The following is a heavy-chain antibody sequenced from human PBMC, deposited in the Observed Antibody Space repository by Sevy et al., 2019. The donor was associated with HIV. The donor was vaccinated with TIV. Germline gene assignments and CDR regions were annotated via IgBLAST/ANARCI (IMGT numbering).Heavy chain of an antibody. J-gene: IGHJ4*02. Sequence: GGSLRLSCAASGFTFSSYGMHWVRQAPGKGLEWVAIIWYDGSNKKYADSVKGRFSISRDNSKNTLYLQMNSLRAEDTAGYYWAREGIAVAGIGYYFDYWGQGTLVTVSS. V-gene: IGHV3-33*01. CDR3: AREGIAVAGIGYYFDY. CDR1: GFTFSSYG. D-gene: IGHD6-19*01. CDR2: IWYDGSNK.